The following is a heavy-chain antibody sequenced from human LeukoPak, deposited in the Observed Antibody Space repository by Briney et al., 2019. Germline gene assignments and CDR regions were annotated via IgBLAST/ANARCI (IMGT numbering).Heavy chain of an antibody. CDR2: IIPIFGTA. J-gene: IGHJ4*02. V-gene: IGHV1-69*05. CDR3: ARDLYCSGGSCYSGIDH. D-gene: IGHD2-15*01. Sequence: SVKVSCKASGGTFSSYAISWVRQAPGQGLEWMGGIIPIFGTANYAQKFQGRVTITTDESTSTAYMELSSLRSEDTAVYYCARDLYCSGGSCYSGIDHWGQGTLVTVSS. CDR1: GGTFSSYA.